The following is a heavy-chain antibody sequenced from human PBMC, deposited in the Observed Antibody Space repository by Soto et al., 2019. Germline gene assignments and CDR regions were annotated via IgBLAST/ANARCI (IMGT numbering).Heavy chain of an antibody. V-gene: IGHV3-23*01. Sequence: EVQLLESGGGLVQPGGSLRLSFAASGFSFRNNAMSWVAQAPGKGLEWISTFTGSSSNTYYADSVKGRFAISRDNSRNTLYLQMHSLTAEDTAVYYCANGRATYGLLTHDYWGQGTLVTVSS. J-gene: IGHJ4*02. CDR2: FTGSSSNT. D-gene: IGHD3-9*01. CDR3: ANGRATYGLLTHDY. CDR1: GFSFRNNA.